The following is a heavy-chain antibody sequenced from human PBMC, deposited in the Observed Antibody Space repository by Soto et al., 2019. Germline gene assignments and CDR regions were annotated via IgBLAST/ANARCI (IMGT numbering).Heavy chain of an antibody. Sequence: WGSLRLSCAASGFTFGDYWMHWVRQPPGKGPEWVSRMTGDGRTTQYADSVKGRFTASRDNAKSTLYLQMNSLRAVDTAVYYCATAEVDYWGPGTLVTVSS. J-gene: IGHJ4*02. V-gene: IGHV3-74*03. CDR3: ATAEVDY. CDR2: MTGDGRTT. CDR1: GFTFGDYW.